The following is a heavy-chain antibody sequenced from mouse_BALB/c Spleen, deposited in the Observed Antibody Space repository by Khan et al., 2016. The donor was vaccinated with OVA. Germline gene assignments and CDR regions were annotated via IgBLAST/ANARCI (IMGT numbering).Heavy chain of an antibody. D-gene: IGHD1-2*01. V-gene: IGHV14-3*02. CDR1: GFNIKDTY. J-gene: IGHJ4*01. CDR3: ASSFLLYGMDY. CDR2: IDPANGNT. Sequence: VQLQQPGAELVKPGASVKLSCTATGFNIKDTYIHWVRQRPEQGLAWIGRIDPANGNTKYDPEFQGKATITSDTSSNTAFLQLSSLTSEDTAVYYCASSFLLYGMDYWGQGTSVTVSP.